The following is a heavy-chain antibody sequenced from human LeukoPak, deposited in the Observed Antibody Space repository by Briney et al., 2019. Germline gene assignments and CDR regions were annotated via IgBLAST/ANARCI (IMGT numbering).Heavy chain of an antibody. Sequence: GGSLRLSCAASGFSFNSYWMSWVRQAPGKGLEWVAAIKQDGSEKYYVDSVKGRFTISRDNAKNSLYLQMNSLGAEDTAVYYCASLYSAVFDIWGQGTMVTVSS. D-gene: IGHD3-10*02. J-gene: IGHJ3*02. V-gene: IGHV3-7*03. CDR1: GFSFNSYW. CDR2: IKQDGSEK. CDR3: ASLYSAVFDI.